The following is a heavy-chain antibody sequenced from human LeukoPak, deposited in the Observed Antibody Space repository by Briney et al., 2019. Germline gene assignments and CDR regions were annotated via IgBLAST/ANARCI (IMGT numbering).Heavy chain of an antibody. CDR1: EYTFTSYY. V-gene: IGHV1-46*01. D-gene: IGHD3-22*01. J-gene: IGHJ5*02. Sequence: ASVKVSCKASEYTFTSYYMHWVRQAPGQGLEWMGIINPSGGSTSYAQKFQGRVTMTRGMSTSTVYMELSSLRSEDTAVYYCARGLHSSQIVVVWKFDPWGQGTLVTVSS. CDR2: INPSGGST. CDR3: ARGLHSSQIVVVWKFDP.